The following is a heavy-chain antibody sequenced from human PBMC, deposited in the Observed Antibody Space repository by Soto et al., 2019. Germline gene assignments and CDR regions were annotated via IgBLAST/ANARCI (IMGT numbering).Heavy chain of an antibody. V-gene: IGHV4-31*03. CDR2: IYYSGST. CDR1: GGSISSGGYY. CDR3: ARGTGLWFGESTGWFDP. J-gene: IGHJ5*02. D-gene: IGHD3-10*01. Sequence: SETLSLTCTVSGGSISSGGYYWSWIRQHPGKGLEWIGYIYYSGSTYYNPSLKSRVTISVDTSKNQFSLKLSSVTAADTAVYYCARGTGLWFGESTGWFDPWGQGTLVTVS.